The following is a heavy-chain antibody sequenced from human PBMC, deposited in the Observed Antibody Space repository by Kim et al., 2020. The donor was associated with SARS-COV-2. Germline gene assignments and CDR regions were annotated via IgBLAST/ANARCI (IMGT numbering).Heavy chain of an antibody. D-gene: IGHD2-15*01. CDR1: GFIVSSYY. V-gene: IGHV3-53*01. Sequence: GGSLRLSCTASGFIVSSYYMSWVRQAPGKGLEWVSVLYRDGTTYYADSVKGRFTISRDDSKNTLYLQMNGLRAEDAAVYYCAREFCKDDGCYSYFDYWG. CDR3: AREFCKDDGCYSYFDY. CDR2: LYRDGTT. J-gene: IGHJ4*01.